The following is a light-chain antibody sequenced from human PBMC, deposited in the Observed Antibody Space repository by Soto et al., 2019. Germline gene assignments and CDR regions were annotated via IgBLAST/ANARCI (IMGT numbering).Light chain of an antibody. V-gene: IGLV1-40*01. Sequence: QSVLTQPPSVSGAPGQRVTISCTGSSSNIGAGYDVHWYQQLPGTAPKLLIYGNSNRPSGVPDRFSGSKSANTASLTISGLQADDEADYYCVSFTTKKSYVFGTGTKVNVL. CDR3: VSFTTKKSYV. CDR2: GNS. CDR1: SSNIGAGYD. J-gene: IGLJ1*01.